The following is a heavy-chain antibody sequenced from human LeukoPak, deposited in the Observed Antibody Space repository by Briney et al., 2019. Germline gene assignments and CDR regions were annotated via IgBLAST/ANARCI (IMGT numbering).Heavy chain of an antibody. V-gene: IGHV4-34*01. CDR3: AREIPDIVVVPAAIGWFDP. Sequence: PSETLSLTCAVYGGSFSGYYWSWIRQPPGKGLEWIGEINHSGSTNYNPSLKSRVTISVDTSKNQFSLKLSSVTAADTAVYYCAREIPDIVVVPAAIGWFDPWGQGTLVTVSP. J-gene: IGHJ5*02. D-gene: IGHD2-2*02. CDR1: GGSFSGYY. CDR2: INHSGST.